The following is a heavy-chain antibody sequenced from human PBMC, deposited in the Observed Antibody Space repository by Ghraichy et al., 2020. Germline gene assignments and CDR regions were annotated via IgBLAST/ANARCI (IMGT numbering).Heavy chain of an antibody. J-gene: IGHJ4*02. Sequence: SGPTLVKPTQTLTLTCTFSGFSLDTTGGGVGWIRQPPGKALEWLDLIYWDDDKHYSPSLRSRLAITKDTSKNQVVLTMTNMDPVDTATYYLAHLIASSGSFDYWGQGTFVTVSS. CDR3: AHLIASSGSFDY. CDR2: IYWDDDK. V-gene: IGHV2-5*02. CDR1: GFSLDTTGGG. D-gene: IGHD6-13*01.